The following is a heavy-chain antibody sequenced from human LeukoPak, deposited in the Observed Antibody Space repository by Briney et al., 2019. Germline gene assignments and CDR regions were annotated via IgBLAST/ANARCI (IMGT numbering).Heavy chain of an antibody. Sequence: GGSLRLSCAASGLTFSTYSMHWVRQAPGKGLEWVAFIRDDGSNEYYADSVKGRFTISRDNSKNTLYLQMNNLRPEDTAVYYCASMGIGGSDYWGQGTLVTVSS. CDR1: GLTFSTYS. J-gene: IGHJ4*02. D-gene: IGHD2-15*01. CDR3: ASMGIGGSDY. CDR2: IRDDGSNE. V-gene: IGHV3-30*02.